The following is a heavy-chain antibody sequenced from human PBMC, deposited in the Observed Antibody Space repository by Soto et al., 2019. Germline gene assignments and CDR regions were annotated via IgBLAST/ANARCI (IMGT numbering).Heavy chain of an antibody. V-gene: IGHV3-23*01. CDR1: GFTFSSYA. D-gene: IGHD2-2*01. Sequence: GGSLRLSCAASGFTFSSYAMSWVRQTPGKGLEWVSTISGSGGSTYYADSVKGRFTISRDNSKNTLYLQMNSLRAEDTAIYYYAKVFCTTTSCHLDYMDVWGKGTTVTVSS. J-gene: IGHJ6*03. CDR3: AKVFCTTTSCHLDYMDV. CDR2: ISGSGGST.